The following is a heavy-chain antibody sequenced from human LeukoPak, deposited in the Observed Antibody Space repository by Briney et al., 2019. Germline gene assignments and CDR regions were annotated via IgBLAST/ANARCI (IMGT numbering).Heavy chain of an antibody. CDR1: GCTFTSYG. CDR2: INPSGGST. V-gene: IGHV1-46*01. J-gene: IGHJ5*02. D-gene: IGHD4-11*01. Sequence: SVKVSCKASGCTFTSYGISWVRQAPGQGLEWMGIINPSGGSTSYAQKFQGRVTMTRDMSTSTVYMELSSLRFEDTAVYYCASDMTTVRGSFDPWGQGTLVTVSS. CDR3: ASDMTTVRGSFDP.